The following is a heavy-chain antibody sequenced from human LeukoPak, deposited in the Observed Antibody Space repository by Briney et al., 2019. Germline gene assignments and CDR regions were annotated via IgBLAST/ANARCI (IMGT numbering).Heavy chain of an antibody. CDR3: ARDPPYCSGGSCNDY. Sequence: GGSLRLSGAASGFTFSSYWMSWVRQAPGKGLEWVANIKQDGSEKYYVDSVKGRFTISRDNAKNSLYLQMNSLRAEDTAVYYCARDPPYCSGGSCNDYWGQGTLVTVSS. CDR2: IKQDGSEK. V-gene: IGHV3-7*03. CDR1: GFTFSSYW. J-gene: IGHJ4*02. D-gene: IGHD2-15*01.